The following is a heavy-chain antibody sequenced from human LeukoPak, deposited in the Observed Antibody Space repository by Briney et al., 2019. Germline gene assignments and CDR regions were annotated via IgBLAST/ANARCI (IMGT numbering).Heavy chain of an antibody. CDR1: GFIFSGYR. V-gene: IGHV3-21*01. CDR2: ISRGSYI. J-gene: IGHJ6*02. D-gene: IGHD3-10*01. CDR3: ARDGGGSGRNYYYGLDV. Sequence: GGSLRLSCAASGFIFSGYRMNWVRRAPGKGLEWVSSISRGSYIYYADSVKGRFTISRDNAKNSLYLQMNSLRAEDTAVYYCARDGGGSGRNYYYGLDVWGQGTTVTVSS.